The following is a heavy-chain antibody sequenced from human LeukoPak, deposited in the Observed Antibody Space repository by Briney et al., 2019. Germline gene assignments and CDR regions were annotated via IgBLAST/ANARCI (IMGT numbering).Heavy chain of an antibody. CDR3: ARARNWFDP. Sequence: PSETLSLTCVVYGESFSGYYWTWIRQPPGKGLEWIGSIYYSGSTYYNPSLKSRVTISVDTSKNQFSLKLSSVTAADTAVYYCARARNWFDPWGQGTLVTVSS. CDR2: IYYSGST. J-gene: IGHJ5*02. V-gene: IGHV4-34*01. CDR1: GESFSGYY.